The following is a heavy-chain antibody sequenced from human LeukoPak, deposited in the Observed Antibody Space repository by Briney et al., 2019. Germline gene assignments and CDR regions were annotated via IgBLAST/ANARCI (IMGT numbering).Heavy chain of an antibody. CDR3: ASGDGSSWIVFDY. D-gene: IGHD6-13*01. V-gene: IGHV4-59*11. CDR2: IYYSGST. J-gene: IGHJ4*02. Sequence: SETLSLTCTVSGGSISSHYWSWIRQPPGKGLEWIGYIYYSGSTNYNPSLKSRVTISVDTSKNQCSLKLSSVTAADTAVYYCASGDGSSWIVFDYWGQGTLVTVSS. CDR1: GGSISSHY.